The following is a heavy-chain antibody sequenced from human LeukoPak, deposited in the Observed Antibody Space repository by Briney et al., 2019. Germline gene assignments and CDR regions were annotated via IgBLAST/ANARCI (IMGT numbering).Heavy chain of an antibody. Sequence: SETLSLTCTVSGGSISSYYWSWIRQPPGKGLEWIGYIYYSGSTNYKPSLKSRVTISVDTSKNQFSLKLSSVTAADTAVYYCARRSSIAATGTFDYWGQGTLVTVSS. CDR2: IYYSGST. D-gene: IGHD6-6*01. CDR3: ARRSSIAATGTFDY. J-gene: IGHJ4*02. V-gene: IGHV4-59*01. CDR1: GGSISSYY.